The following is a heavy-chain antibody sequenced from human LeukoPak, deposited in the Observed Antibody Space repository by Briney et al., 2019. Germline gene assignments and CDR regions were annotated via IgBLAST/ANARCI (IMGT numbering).Heavy chain of an antibody. CDR2: ISGSGDNT. CDR3: AKGSYYDSSGSFYFDY. J-gene: IGHJ4*02. D-gene: IGHD3-22*01. V-gene: IGHV3-23*01. CDR1: GFTVSSNY. Sequence: HPGGSLRLSCAASGFTVSSNYMSWVRQAPGKGLEWVSGISGSGDNTYYADSVKGRFTISRDNSKNTLYVQVNSLGTEDTAAYYCAKGSYYDSSGSFYFDYWGQGTLVTVSS.